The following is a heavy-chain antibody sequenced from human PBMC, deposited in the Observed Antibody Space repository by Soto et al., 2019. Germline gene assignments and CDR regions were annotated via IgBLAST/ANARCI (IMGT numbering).Heavy chain of an antibody. V-gene: IGHV1-3*01. CDR3: ARAYDILTGYRRQDYYYYGMDV. Sequence: QVQLVQSGAEAKKPGASVKVSCKASGYTFTSYAMHWVRQAPGQRLEWIGWINACNGNTKYSQKFQGRVTITSDTSASTAYMELSSLRSEATAVYYCARAYDILTGYRRQDYYYYGMDVWGQGTTVTVSS. D-gene: IGHD3-9*01. CDR2: INACNGNT. J-gene: IGHJ6*02. CDR1: GYTFTSYA.